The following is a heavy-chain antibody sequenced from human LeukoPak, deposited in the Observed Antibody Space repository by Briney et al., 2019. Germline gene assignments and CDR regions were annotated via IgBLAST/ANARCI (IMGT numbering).Heavy chain of an antibody. D-gene: IGHD3-10*01. Sequence: ASVKVSCKVSGYTLTELSMHWVRQAPGQGLEWMGWISAYSGNTNYAQKLQGRVTMTTDTSTSTAYMELRSLRSDDTAVYYCARVRVRGVQDAFDIWGQGTMVTVSS. CDR1: GYTLTELS. CDR2: ISAYSGNT. V-gene: IGHV1-18*01. CDR3: ARVRVRGVQDAFDI. J-gene: IGHJ3*02.